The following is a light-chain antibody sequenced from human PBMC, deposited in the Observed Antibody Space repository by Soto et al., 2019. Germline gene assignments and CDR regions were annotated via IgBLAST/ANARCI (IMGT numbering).Light chain of an antibody. Sequence: DIQMTQSPSSLSASVGDRVTITCRASQSIISYLNWYQQKPGKAPKLLIYASSSLQSGVPSRFSGSGSGTDFTLTISSLHPEDFATYFCQQSYSTPWTFGQGTKVEIK. J-gene: IGKJ1*01. V-gene: IGKV1-39*01. CDR3: QQSYSTPWT. CDR2: ASS. CDR1: QSIISY.